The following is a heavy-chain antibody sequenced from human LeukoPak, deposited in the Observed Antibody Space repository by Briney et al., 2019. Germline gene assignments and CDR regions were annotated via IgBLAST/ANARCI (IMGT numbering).Heavy chain of an antibody. V-gene: IGHV3-23*01. CDR1: GFTCRGYS. Sequence: VGSLARSRAGSGFTCRGYSMSWVRQPQGKGLELVSAISGSGGSTYYADSVKGRFTISRDNSKNTLYLQMNSLRAEDTAVYYCASTRDGYNPYYYGMDVWGQGTTVTVSS. D-gene: IGHD5-24*01. CDR2: ISGSGGST. J-gene: IGHJ6*02. CDR3: ASTRDGYNPYYYGMDV.